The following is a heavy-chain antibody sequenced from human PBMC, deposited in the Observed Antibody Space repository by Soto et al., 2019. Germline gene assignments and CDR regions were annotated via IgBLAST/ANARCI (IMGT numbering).Heavy chain of an antibody. CDR3: AREATYSGYDYRTYGMDV. CDR2: IYYSGST. CDR1: GGSISSGGYY. Sequence: QVQLQESGPGLVKPSQTLSLTCTVSGGSISSGGYYWSWIRQHPGKGLEWIGYIYYSGSTYYNPYLKSRVTISGETSKNQFSLTLSSVTAADTAVYYCAREATYSGYDYRTYGMDVWGQGTTVTVSS. D-gene: IGHD5-12*01. V-gene: IGHV4-31*03. J-gene: IGHJ6*02.